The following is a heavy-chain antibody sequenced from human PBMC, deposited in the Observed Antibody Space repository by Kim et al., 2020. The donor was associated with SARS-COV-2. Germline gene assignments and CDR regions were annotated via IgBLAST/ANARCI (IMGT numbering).Heavy chain of an antibody. CDR2: INHSGST. D-gene: IGHD6-19*01. V-gene: IGHV4-34*01. CDR1: GGSFSGYY. CDR3: ATIAVAGTGATDPGFDY. Sequence: SETLSLTCAVYGGSFSGYYWSWIRQPPGKGLEWIGEINHSGSTNYNPSLKSRVTISVDTTKNQFSLKLSSVTAADTAVYYCATIAVAGTGATDPGFDYWGQGTLVTVSS. J-gene: IGHJ4*02.